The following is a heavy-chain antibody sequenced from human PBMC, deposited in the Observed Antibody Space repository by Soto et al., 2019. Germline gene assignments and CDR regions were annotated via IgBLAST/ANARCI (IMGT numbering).Heavy chain of an antibody. V-gene: IGHV3-30*03. CDR2: ISNDGRDI. J-gene: IGHJ4*02. CDR3: TTDRGYLTFDY. Sequence: GGSLRLSCAASGFTLRTYGMHWVRQAPGKGLEWVAVISNDGRDIYYADSVKGRFAISRDNSRNSLYLQMNSLRAEDTAMYYCTTDRGYLTFDYWGPGNLVTVSS. CDR1: GFTLRTYG. D-gene: IGHD3-22*01.